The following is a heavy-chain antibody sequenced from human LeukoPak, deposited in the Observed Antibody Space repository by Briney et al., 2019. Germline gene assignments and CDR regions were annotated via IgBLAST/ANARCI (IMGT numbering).Heavy chain of an antibody. CDR2: INHSGRT. CDR1: GGSFSGYY. Sequence: NPSETLSLTCAVSGGSFSGYYWTWIRQPPGKGLEWIGEINHSGRTNYNPSLKSRVIMSVDTSKNQFSLKLSSVTAADTAVYYCAGDERRGSYGHWFDPWGQGTLVTVSS. J-gene: IGHJ5*02. D-gene: IGHD3-16*01. CDR3: AGDERRGSYGHWFDP. V-gene: IGHV4-34*01.